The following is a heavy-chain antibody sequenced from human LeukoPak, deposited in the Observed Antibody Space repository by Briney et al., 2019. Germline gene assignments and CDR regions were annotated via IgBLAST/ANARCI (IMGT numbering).Heavy chain of an antibody. CDR3: ARGSYCTNGVCYTGWFDP. CDR2: IIPILGIA. D-gene: IGHD2-8*01. Sequence: GSSVKVSCKASGSTFSSYTISWVRQAPGQGLEWMGRIIPILGIANYAQKFQGRVTITADKSTSTAYMELRSLRSDDTAVYYCARGSYCTNGVCYTGWFDPWGQGTLVTVSS. J-gene: IGHJ5*02. CDR1: GSTFSSYT. V-gene: IGHV1-69*02.